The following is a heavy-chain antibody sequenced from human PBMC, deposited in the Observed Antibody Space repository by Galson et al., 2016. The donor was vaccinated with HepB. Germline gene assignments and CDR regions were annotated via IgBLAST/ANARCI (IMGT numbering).Heavy chain of an antibody. CDR1: GFTFSSYS. J-gene: IGHJ4*02. CDR2: INNRSSRI. Sequence: SLRLSCAASGFTFSSYSMNWVRQAPGKGLEWVSYINNRSSRIYYADFVKGRFTISRDNAKNSLYLQMNSLRDEGTALYYCAFRGGAWGQGTLVTVSS. V-gene: IGHV3-48*02. CDR3: AFRGGA. D-gene: IGHD3-16*01.